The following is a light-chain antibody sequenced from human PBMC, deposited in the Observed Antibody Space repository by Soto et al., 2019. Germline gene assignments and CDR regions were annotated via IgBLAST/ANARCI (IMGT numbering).Light chain of an antibody. CDR2: GAS. V-gene: IGKV3-15*01. CDR1: QSVSSN. CDR3: QQYIRWPLT. J-gene: IGKJ4*01. Sequence: EIVMTQSPATLSVSPGERGTLSCRASQSVSSNLAWYQQKPGQAPSLLIYGASTRATGTPARFSGSGSGTEFTLTISSLQSEDFAVYYCQQYIRWPLTFGGGTKVEIK.